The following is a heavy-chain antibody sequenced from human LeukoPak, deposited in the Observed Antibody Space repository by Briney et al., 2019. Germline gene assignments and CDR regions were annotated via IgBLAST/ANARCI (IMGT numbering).Heavy chain of an antibody. CDR1: GFTFSSYW. CDR3: ARDFEDTAMGGDY. J-gene: IGHJ4*02. V-gene: IGHV3-7*01. CDR2: IKQDGSEK. Sequence: GGSLRLSCAASGFTFSSYWMSWVRQAPGKGLEWVANIKQDGSEKYCVDSVKGRFTISRGNAKNSLYLQMNSLRAEDTAVYYCARDFEDTAMGGDYWGQGTLVTVSS. D-gene: IGHD5-18*01.